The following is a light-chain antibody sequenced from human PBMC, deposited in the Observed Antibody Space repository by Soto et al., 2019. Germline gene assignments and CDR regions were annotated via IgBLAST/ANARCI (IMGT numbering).Light chain of an antibody. Sequence: DVVMTQSPLSLPVTLGQPASISCSSSQILVDRDGKTYFNWYQWRPSQPPRRLIYKISYRESGVPDRFSGSGSGTYFTLQISRVEAEDVGFYYCMQGTLWPWTFGQGTKVEIK. CDR3: MQGTLWPWT. V-gene: IGKV2-30*01. CDR2: KIS. CDR1: QILVDRDGKTY. J-gene: IGKJ1*01.